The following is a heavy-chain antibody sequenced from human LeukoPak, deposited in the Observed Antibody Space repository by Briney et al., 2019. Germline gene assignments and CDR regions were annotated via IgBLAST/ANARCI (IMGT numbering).Heavy chain of an antibody. CDR2: ISGSGGST. CDR1: GFTFSSYA. Sequence: GGSLRLSCAASGFTFSSYAMSWVRQAPGKGLEWVSAISGSGGSTYYADSVKGRFTISRDNSKNTLYLQMNSLRAEDTAVYYCAKVHYDFWSGYYTRQNYFDYWGQGTLVTASS. V-gene: IGHV3-23*01. CDR3: AKVHYDFWSGYYTRQNYFDY. D-gene: IGHD3-3*01. J-gene: IGHJ4*02.